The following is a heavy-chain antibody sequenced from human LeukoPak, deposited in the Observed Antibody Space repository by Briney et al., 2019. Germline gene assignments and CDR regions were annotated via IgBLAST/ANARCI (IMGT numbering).Heavy chain of an antibody. CDR1: GGTFSSYA. CDR2: IIPNFITA. Sequence: SVKVSCKASGGTFSSYAISWVRQAPGQGLEWMGGIIPNFITANYAQRFQGRLTITADESTSTAYMELSSLRSEDTAVYYCARVPDYYDSIPGGDIWGQGTMVTVSS. V-gene: IGHV1-69*13. J-gene: IGHJ3*02. D-gene: IGHD3-22*01. CDR3: ARVPDYYDSIPGGDI.